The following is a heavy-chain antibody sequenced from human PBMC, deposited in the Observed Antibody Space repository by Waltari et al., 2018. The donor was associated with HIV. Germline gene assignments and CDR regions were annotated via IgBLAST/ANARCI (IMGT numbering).Heavy chain of an antibody. J-gene: IGHJ5*02. CDR3: AKGMKFYGP. CDR2: LYFDGIS. CDR1: RFSVLDNY. D-gene: IGHD3-16*01. V-gene: IGHV3-53*05. Sequence: EVQLETTGGDLVLPGASLRLSCAVPRFSVLDNYITWIRQSPGSGLEWVSVLYFDGISHYSESVRGRFVVSRDSSKNTVFLHMNDLKLEDTALYFCAKGMKFYGPWGQGTQVTVSP.